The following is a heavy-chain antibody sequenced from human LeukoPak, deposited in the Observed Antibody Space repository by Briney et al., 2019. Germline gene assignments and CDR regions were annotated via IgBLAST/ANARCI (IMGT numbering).Heavy chain of an antibody. V-gene: IGHV4-61*10. CDR2: IYYSGST. CDR3: ARTYYDFWGGYYFDY. CDR1: GGSISSGSYY. J-gene: IGHJ4*02. Sequence: SETLSLTCTVSGGSISSGSYYWSWIRQPAGKGLEWIGYIYYSGSTNYNPSLKSRVTISVDTSKNQFSLKLSSVTAADTAVYYCARTYYDFWGGYYFDYWGQGTLVTVSS. D-gene: IGHD3-3*01.